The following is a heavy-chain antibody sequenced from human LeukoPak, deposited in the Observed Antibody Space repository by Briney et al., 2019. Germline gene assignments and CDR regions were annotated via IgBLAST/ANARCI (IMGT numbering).Heavy chain of an antibody. J-gene: IGHJ4*02. CDR3: AKVSSGLVRDFDY. Sequence: GGSLRLSCAASGFSFSTTWMHWVRQAPGQGLVWVSRVTSDGTSTTYADSVKGRFTISRDNAKNTLYLQMDSLRAGDTAVYYCAKVSSGLVRDFDYWGQGTLVTVSS. CDR1: GFSFSTTW. D-gene: IGHD6-19*01. CDR2: VTSDGTST. V-gene: IGHV3-74*01.